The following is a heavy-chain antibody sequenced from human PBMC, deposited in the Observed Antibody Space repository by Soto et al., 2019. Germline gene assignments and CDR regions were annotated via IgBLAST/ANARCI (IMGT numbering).Heavy chain of an antibody. CDR2: INHSGST. J-gene: IGHJ4*02. V-gene: IGHV4-34*01. CDR3: ATRFLGYCSGGSCYS. CDR1: GGSFSGYY. D-gene: IGHD2-15*01. Sequence: QVQLQQWGAGLLKPSETPSLTCAVYGGSFSGYYWSWIRQPPGKGLEWIGEINHSGSTNYNPSLKSRVTISVDTSKNQFSLKLSSVTAADTAVYYCATRFLGYCSGGSCYSWGQGTLVTVSS.